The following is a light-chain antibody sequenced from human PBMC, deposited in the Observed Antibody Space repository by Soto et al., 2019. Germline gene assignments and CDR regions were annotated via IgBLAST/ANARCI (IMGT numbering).Light chain of an antibody. Sequence: EIVLTQSQATLYWSPGDISTLSFIASQSVSSSYLAWYQQKPGQAPRLHIYGASSRATGIPDRFSGSGSGTDFTLTFSRLEPEDFAVYYCQQYGSSPITFGQGTRLEIK. CDR3: QQYGSSPIT. V-gene: IGKV3-20*01. J-gene: IGKJ5*01. CDR2: GAS. CDR1: QSVSSSY.